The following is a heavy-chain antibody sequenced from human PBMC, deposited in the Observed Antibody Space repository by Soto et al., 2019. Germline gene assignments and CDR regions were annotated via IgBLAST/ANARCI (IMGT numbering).Heavy chain of an antibody. D-gene: IGHD6-13*01. V-gene: IGHV3-9*01. Sequence: PGGSLRLSCAASGFTFDDYAMHWVRQVPGKGLEWVPGINWNSGSIGYGDSVKGRFAISRDNAKNSLHLQMSSLSAEDTAFYYCVKDESINWYSGHFRHWGQGTLVTVSS. CDR2: INWNSGSI. J-gene: IGHJ1*01. CDR1: GFTFDDYA. CDR3: VKDESINWYSGHFRH.